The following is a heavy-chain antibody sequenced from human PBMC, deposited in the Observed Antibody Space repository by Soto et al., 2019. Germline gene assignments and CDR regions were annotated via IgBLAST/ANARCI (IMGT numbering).Heavy chain of an antibody. CDR1: GGSFSGYY. Sequence: PSETLSLTCAVYGGSFSGYYWSWIRQPPGKGLEWIGEINHSGSTNYNPSLKSRVTISVDTSKNQFSLKLSSVTAADTAVYYCARRYTNYDILTGYNWFDPWGQGTLVTVSS. CDR2: INHSGST. V-gene: IGHV4-34*01. J-gene: IGHJ5*02. D-gene: IGHD3-9*01. CDR3: ARRYTNYDILTGYNWFDP.